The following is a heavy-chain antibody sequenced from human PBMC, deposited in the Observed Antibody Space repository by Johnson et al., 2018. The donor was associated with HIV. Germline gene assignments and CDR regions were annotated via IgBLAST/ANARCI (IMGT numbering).Heavy chain of an antibody. V-gene: IGHV3-NL1*01. Sequence: QVQLVESGGGVVQPGRSLRLSCAASRFTFRSYAMHWVRQAPGKGLEWVSVIYSGGSTYYADSVQGRFTISRDNSKNTLYLQLNSLRAEETAVYYCAKEGTTMEVDIWGQGTMVTVSS. CDR1: RFTFRSYA. J-gene: IGHJ3*02. CDR3: AKEGTTMEVDI. D-gene: IGHD1-1*01. CDR2: IYSGGST.